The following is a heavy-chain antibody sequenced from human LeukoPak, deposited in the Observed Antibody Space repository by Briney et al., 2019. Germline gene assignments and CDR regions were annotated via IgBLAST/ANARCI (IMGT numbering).Heavy chain of an antibody. V-gene: IGHV3-53*01. D-gene: IGHD1-26*01. CDR2: IYSGGST. CDR1: GFTFSSYA. Sequence: GGSLRLSCAASGFTFSSYAMSWVRQAPGKGPEWVSVIYSGGSTYYADSVKGRFTISRDNSKNTLYLQMNSLRAEDTAVYYCARDLGEPSDYWGQGTLVTVSS. J-gene: IGHJ4*02. CDR3: ARDLGEPSDY.